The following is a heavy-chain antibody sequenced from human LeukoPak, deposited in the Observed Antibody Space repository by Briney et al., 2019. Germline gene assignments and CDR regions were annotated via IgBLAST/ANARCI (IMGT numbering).Heavy chain of an antibody. CDR2: FSDTDTGT. Sequence: PGGSLRLSCAASGFTFSAYAMSWVRQAPGKGLEWVSTFSDTDTGTYYADSVKGRFTISGDTSKNTLYLQMSGLRAEDTAIYYCAKGSSGSYGYWGQGTLVTVSS. CDR1: GFTFSAYA. D-gene: IGHD3-10*01. J-gene: IGHJ4*02. CDR3: AKGSSGSYGY. V-gene: IGHV3-23*01.